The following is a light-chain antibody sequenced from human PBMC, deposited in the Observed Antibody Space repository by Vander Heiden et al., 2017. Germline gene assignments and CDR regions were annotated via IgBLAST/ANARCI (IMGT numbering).Light chain of an antibody. V-gene: IGKV1-9*01. J-gene: IGKJ2*01. Sequence: QFTQSPSSLSASVGDRVTITCRASQGISSYLAWYQQKPGKAPKLLIYAASNLQSGVPSRFSGSGSGTDFTLTISSLQPEDFATYYCQQLNSYPYTFGQGTKLEIK. CDR2: AAS. CDR1: QGISSY. CDR3: QQLNSYPYT.